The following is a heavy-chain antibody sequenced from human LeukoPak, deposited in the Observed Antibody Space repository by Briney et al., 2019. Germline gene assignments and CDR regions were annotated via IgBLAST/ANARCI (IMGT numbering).Heavy chain of an antibody. D-gene: IGHD5-18*01. Sequence: PSETLSLTCTVSGGSISSYFWSWIRQPPGKGLEWIGYIYDSGSTNYNPSLKSRVTISVDTSKNQFSLKLSSVTAADTAVYYCARRRGPDTAMENYFDYWGQGTLVTVSS. CDR1: GGSISSYF. J-gene: IGHJ4*02. CDR2: IYDSGST. CDR3: ARRRGPDTAMENYFDY. V-gene: IGHV4-59*08.